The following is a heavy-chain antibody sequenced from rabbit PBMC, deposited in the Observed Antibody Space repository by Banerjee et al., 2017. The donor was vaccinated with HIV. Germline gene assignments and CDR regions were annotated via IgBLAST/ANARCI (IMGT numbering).Heavy chain of an antibody. J-gene: IGHJ4*01. D-gene: IGHD1-1*01. CDR3: ARDLPGVIGWNFGW. CDR1: GFSFSNKAV. V-gene: IGHV1S45*01. Sequence: QERLVESGGGLVKPEGSLKLSCTASGFSFSNKAVMCWVRQAPGKGLEWIACINAVTGKAVYASWAQGRFTFSKTSSTTVTLQMTSLTAADTATYFCARDLPGVIGWNFGWWGPGTLVTVS. CDR2: INAVTGKA.